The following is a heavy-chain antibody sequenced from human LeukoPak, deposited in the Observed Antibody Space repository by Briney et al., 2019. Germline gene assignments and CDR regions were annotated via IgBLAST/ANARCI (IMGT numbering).Heavy chain of an antibody. J-gene: IGHJ3*02. Sequence: GRSLRLSCAASGYTFDDYAMHWVRQAPGKGLEWVSGISWNSGNIGYADSVKGRFTISRDNAKNSLYLQMNSLRAEDMALYYCAKDSGSGSYDAFDIWGQGTMVTVSS. D-gene: IGHD1-26*01. CDR1: GYTFDDYA. CDR2: ISWNSGNI. V-gene: IGHV3-9*03. CDR3: AKDSGSGSYDAFDI.